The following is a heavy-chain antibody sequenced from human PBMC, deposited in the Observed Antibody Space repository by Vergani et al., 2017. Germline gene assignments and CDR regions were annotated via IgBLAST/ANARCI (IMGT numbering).Heavy chain of an antibody. Sequence: EVQLVESGGGLVQPGRSLRLSCTASGFTFGDYAMSWVRQAPGKGLEWVGSIRSKAYGGTTEYAASVKGRFTISRDDSKSIAYLQMNSLKTEDTAVYYCTRESWISDYYCSSFTYYYYYMAVGGKGTTVTVSS. V-gene: IGHV3-49*04. CDR2: IRSKAYGGTT. J-gene: IGHJ6*03. CDR3: TRESWISDYYCSSFTYYYYYMAV. D-gene: IGHD2-2*01. CDR1: GFTFGDYA.